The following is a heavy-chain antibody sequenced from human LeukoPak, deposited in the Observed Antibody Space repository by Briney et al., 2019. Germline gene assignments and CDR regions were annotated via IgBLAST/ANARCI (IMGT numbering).Heavy chain of an antibody. CDR3: AKAPRITMIAVVTSFDY. J-gene: IGHJ4*02. D-gene: IGHD3-22*01. CDR2: ISSGSVTI. V-gene: IGHV3-48*01. Sequence: GGSLRLSCAPSGFTFSDYNMNWVRQAPGKGLEWVSYISSGSVTIYYADSVKGRFTISRDNSKNTLYLQMNSLRAEDTAVYYCAKAPRITMIAVVTSFDYWGQGTLVTVSS. CDR1: GFTFSDYN.